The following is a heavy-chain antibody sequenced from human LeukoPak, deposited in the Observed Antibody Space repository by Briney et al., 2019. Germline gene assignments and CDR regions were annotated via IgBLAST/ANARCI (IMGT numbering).Heavy chain of an antibody. CDR1: GYTFTSYG. J-gene: IGHJ4*02. CDR2: ISAYNGNT. V-gene: IGHV1-18*01. Sequence: ASVKVSCKASGYTFTSYGISWARQAPGQGLEWMGWISAYNGNTNYAQKLQGRVTMTTDTSTSTAYMELRSLRSDDTAVYYCARAGQYSSSWPFDYWGQGTLVTVSS. D-gene: IGHD6-13*01. CDR3: ARAGQYSSSWPFDY.